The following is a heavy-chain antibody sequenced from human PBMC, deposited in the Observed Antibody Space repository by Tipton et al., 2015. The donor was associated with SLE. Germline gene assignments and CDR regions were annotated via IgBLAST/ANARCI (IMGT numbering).Heavy chain of an antibody. V-gene: IGHV4-4*02. Sequence: TLSLTCAVSGGSISTSNWWSWIRQSPGKGLEWIGEIYDSENIHYNPSLKSRVTMSVDKSKNQFSLNLSSVTAADTAVYYCARRKAVAVIDYWGQGTLATVSS. J-gene: IGHJ4*02. CDR2: IYDSENI. CDR3: ARRKAVAVIDY. D-gene: IGHD6-19*01. CDR1: GGSISTSNW.